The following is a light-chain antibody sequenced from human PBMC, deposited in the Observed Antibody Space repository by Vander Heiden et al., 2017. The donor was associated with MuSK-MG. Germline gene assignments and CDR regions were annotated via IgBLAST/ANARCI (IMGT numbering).Light chain of an antibody. CDR1: QDISNY. V-gene: IGKV1-33*01. CDR2: DAS. J-gene: IGKJ4*01. CDR3: QQYEKLPPT. Sequence: DIQMTQSPSSLSASVGDRVTITCQASQDISNYLNWYQQKPGKAPKLLIYDASNLETGVPSMCSGSGSGTDFTFTISSLQPEDIATYYCQQYEKLPPTFGGGTKVEIK.